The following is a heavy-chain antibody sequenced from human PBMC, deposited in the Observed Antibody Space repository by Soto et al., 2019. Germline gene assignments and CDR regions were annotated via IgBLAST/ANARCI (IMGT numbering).Heavy chain of an antibody. J-gene: IGHJ4*02. CDR3: ARDVGYGLIDY. D-gene: IGHD5-18*01. CDR1: GYTFTSYG. Sequence: QVQLVQSGAEVKKPGASVKVSCKASGYTFTSYGISWVRQAPGQGLEWMGWINAYNGNTNFAQKLQDRVTMTTDTSTITAYMQRRSLRSDDTAVYYCARDVGYGLIDYWGQGTLVTVSS. CDR2: INAYNGNT. V-gene: IGHV1-18*01.